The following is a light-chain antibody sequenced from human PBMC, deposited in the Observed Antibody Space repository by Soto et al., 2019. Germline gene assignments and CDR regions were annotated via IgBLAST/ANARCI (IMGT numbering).Light chain of an antibody. CDR3: QQYYSIPLT. Sequence: DIVMTQSPDSLAVSLGERATINCKSSQSVLYSSNNKNYLAWYQRKAGQPPKLLISWASTRESGVPDRFSGSGSGPDFTLTISSRQAEDVAVYYCQQYYSIPLTFGGGTKVEIK. J-gene: IGKJ4*01. CDR1: QSVLYSSNNKNY. V-gene: IGKV4-1*01. CDR2: WAS.